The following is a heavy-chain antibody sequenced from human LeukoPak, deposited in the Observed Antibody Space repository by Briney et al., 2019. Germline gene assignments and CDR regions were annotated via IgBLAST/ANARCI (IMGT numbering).Heavy chain of an antibody. Sequence: SVKVSCKASGGTFSSYAISWMRQAPGQGLEWMGGIIPIFGTANYAQKFQGRVTITADESTSTAYMELSSLRSEDTAVYYCARDQNGGSAFDIWGQGTMVTVSS. CDR1: GGTFSSYA. D-gene: IGHD2-15*01. J-gene: IGHJ3*02. CDR3: ARDQNGGSAFDI. CDR2: IIPIFGTA. V-gene: IGHV1-69*01.